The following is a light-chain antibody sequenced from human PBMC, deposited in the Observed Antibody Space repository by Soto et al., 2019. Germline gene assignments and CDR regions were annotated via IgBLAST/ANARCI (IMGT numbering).Light chain of an antibody. V-gene: IGKV2-30*01. CDR2: KVS. CDR1: QSLVNSDGNTY. J-gene: IGKJ1*01. Sequence: DVVMTQSPLSLPVTLGQPASISCRSSQSLVNSDGNTYLNWFQQRPGQSPRRLIYKVSNRDAGVPDRFSGSGSGTVFTLKMSRVEAEDVGVYYCRQATHWPGTFGQGTKVDIK. CDR3: RQATHWPGT.